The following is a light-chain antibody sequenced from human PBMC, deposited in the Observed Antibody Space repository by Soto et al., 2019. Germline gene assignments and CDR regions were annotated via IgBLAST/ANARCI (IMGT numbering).Light chain of an antibody. CDR1: NIGSKS. CDR3: QVWDLASDHVV. Sequence: SYELTQPPSVSVAPGQTATIACGGNNIGSKSVHWYHQKPGQAPVLVVFDDRDRPSGIPERISGSNSEHAATLTISRVEAGDEADYFCQVWDLASDHVVFGGGTQLTVL. V-gene: IGLV3-21*02. CDR2: DDR. J-gene: IGLJ2*01.